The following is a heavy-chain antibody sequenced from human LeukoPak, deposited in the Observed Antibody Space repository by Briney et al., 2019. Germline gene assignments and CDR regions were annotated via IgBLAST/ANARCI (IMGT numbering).Heavy chain of an antibody. V-gene: IGHV3-23*01. CDR2: ISGTGGST. Sequence: HTGGSLRLSCAASGFTFSNYAMSWVRQAPGKGLEWVSAISGTGGSTYYADSVKGRFTISRDNSKNTLYLQMNNLRAEDTAVYYCADPPNRDFWGQGTLVTVSS. J-gene: IGHJ4*02. D-gene: IGHD4/OR15-4a*01. CDR1: GFTFSNYA. CDR3: ADPPNRDF.